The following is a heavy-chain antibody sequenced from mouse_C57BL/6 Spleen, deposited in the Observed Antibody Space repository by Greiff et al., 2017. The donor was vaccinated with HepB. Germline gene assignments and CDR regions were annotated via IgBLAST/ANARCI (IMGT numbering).Heavy chain of an antibody. CDR1: GYAFTNYL. V-gene: IGHV1-54*01. Sequence: VKLMESGAELVRPGTSVKVSCKASGYAFTNYLIEWVKQRPGQGLEWIGVINPGSGGTNYNEKFKGKATLTADKSSSTAYMQLSSLTSEDSAVYFCARGKAYYYGSSFDYWGQGTTLTVSS. D-gene: IGHD1-1*01. CDR3: ARGKAYYYGSSFDY. CDR2: INPGSGGT. J-gene: IGHJ2*01.